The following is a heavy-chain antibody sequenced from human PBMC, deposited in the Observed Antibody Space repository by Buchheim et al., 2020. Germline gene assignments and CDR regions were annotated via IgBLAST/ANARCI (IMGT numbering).Heavy chain of an antibody. CDR3: SRGAGELELRTMDV. V-gene: IGHV3-13*04. Sequence: EVQLVESGGGLVEPGGSLRLSCAASGFTFSNYEMHWVRQVIGKGLEWVSTIGGGGDTYYPGSGKGRFTISRENAKNSLYRQMNSLRAGDTAVYYCSRGAGELELRTMDVWGQGTT. J-gene: IGHJ6*02. CDR2: IGGGGDT. CDR1: GFTFSNYE. D-gene: IGHD1-7*01.